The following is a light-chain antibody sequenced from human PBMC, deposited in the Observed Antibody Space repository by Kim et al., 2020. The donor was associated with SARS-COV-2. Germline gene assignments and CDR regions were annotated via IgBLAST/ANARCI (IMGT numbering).Light chain of an antibody. CDR2: YDS. J-gene: IGLJ3*02. CDR1: NIGSKS. V-gene: IGLV3-21*04. CDR3: QVWDSSSNQLV. Sequence: VSVAPGKTARITCGGNNIGSKSVHWYQLRPGQAPVLVNHYDSDRPLGTPGRFSGSNSGNTATLTISRVAAGDEADYYCQVWDSSSNQLVFGGGT.